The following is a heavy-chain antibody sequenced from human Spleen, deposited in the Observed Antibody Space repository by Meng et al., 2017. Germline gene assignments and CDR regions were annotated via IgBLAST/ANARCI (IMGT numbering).Heavy chain of an antibody. J-gene: IGHJ4*02. CDR2: IKSKTDGGTT. D-gene: IGHD1-26*01. Sequence: GESLKISCAASGFTFSNAWMSWVRQAPGKGLEWVGRIKSKTDGGTTDYAAPVKGRFTISRDDSKNTLYLQMNSLKTADTAVYYCTTGGPIGRGYYFDYWGQGTLVPSPQ. V-gene: IGHV3-15*01. CDR3: TTGGPIGRGYYFDY. CDR1: GFTFSNAW.